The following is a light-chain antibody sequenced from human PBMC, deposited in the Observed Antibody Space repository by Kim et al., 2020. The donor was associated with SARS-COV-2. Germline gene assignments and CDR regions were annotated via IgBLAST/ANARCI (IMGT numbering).Light chain of an antibody. CDR3: NSRDSSGNHVV. J-gene: IGLJ2*01. Sequence: SSELTQDPAVSVALGQTVRITCQGDSLRRYYASWYQQKPGQAPVLVIYGKNNRPSGIPDRFSGPSSGNTASLTITGAQAEDEADYYCNSRDSSGNHVVFGGGTQLTVL. CDR1: SLRRYY. V-gene: IGLV3-19*01. CDR2: GKN.